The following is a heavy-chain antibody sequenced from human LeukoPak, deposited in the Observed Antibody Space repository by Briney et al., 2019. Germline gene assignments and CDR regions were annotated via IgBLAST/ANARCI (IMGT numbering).Heavy chain of an antibody. Sequence: ASVRVSCKASGDTFTAYWMHGVREAPGQGLECMGWINPNSGGTNYAQKFQGRVTMTRDTSISTAYMELSRLRSDDTAVYYCARVYSSGPRYFDYWGQGTLVTVSS. CDR3: ARVYSSGPRYFDY. CDR2: INPNSGGT. V-gene: IGHV1-2*02. D-gene: IGHD6-19*01. J-gene: IGHJ4*02. CDR1: GDTFTAYW.